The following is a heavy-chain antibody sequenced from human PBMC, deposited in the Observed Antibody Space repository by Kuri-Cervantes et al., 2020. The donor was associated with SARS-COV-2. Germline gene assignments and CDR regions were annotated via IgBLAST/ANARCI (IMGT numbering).Heavy chain of an antibody. D-gene: IGHD2-8*01. CDR2: ISSSSSTI. J-gene: IGHJ4*02. CDR3: VTDRLGVHDS. Sequence: GESLKISCAASGFTFSSYSMNWVRQAPGKGLEWVSYISSSSSTIYYADSVKGRFTISRDNSQNTLYLQMNSLRSEDTAVYYCVTDRLGVHDSWGQGTLVTVSS. V-gene: IGHV3-48*01. CDR1: GFTFSSYS.